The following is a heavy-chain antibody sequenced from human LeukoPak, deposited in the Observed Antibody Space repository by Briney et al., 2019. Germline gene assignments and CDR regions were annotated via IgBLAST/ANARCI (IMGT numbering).Heavy chain of an antibody. V-gene: IGHV4-4*07. CDR3: ARHSNSSSWYYYYYYYMDV. CDR2: IYTSGST. Sequence: SETLSLTCTVSGGSISSYYWSWIRQPAGKGLEWIGRIYTSGSTNYNPSLKSRVTISVDTSKNQFSLKLSSVTAADTAVYYCARHSNSSSWYYYYYYYMDVWGKGTTVTISS. D-gene: IGHD6-13*01. J-gene: IGHJ6*03. CDR1: GGSISSYY.